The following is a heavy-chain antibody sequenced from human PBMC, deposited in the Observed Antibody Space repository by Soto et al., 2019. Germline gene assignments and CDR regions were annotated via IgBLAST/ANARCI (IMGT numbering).Heavy chain of an antibody. V-gene: IGHV4-39*01. J-gene: IGHJ4*02. CDR2: IYYSGST. D-gene: IGHD6-13*01. CDR1: GGSISSSSYY. Sequence: PSETLSLTCTVSGGSISSSSYYWGWIRQPPGKGLEWIGSIYYSGSTYYNPSLKSRVTISVDTSKNQFSLRLSSVTAADTAVYYCARLHDSSWSLDYWGQGTLVTVSS. CDR3: ARLHDSSWSLDY.